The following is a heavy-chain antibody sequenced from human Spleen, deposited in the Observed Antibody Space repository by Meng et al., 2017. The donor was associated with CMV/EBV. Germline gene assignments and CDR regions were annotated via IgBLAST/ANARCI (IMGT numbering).Heavy chain of an antibody. J-gene: IGHJ6*02. V-gene: IGHV1-8*03. D-gene: IGHD6-13*01. Sequence: ASVKVSCKASGYTFPNFDINWVRQAPGQGLEWMGWVNPDNGHTGYAQKFQGRVTITRDNAIATAYLELSSLRSEDTAVYYCAREIAAARYYGMDVWGQGTTVTVSS. CDR1: GYTFPNFD. CDR2: VNPDNGHT. CDR3: AREIAAARYYGMDV.